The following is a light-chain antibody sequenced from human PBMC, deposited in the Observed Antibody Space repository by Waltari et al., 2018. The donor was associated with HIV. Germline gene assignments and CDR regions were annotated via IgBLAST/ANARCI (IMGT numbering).Light chain of an antibody. CDR3: QSYELSGDGSVI. CDR2: GNS. V-gene: IGLV1-40*01. J-gene: IGLJ2*01. CDR1: RSNIGAGYD. Sequence: QSVLTQPPSVSGAPGQRVTIPCTGSRSNIGAGYDVHWYQQIPGKAPKLLIYGNSIPPPGVTDPVSGSKPGSSASLAITGLQPDDDGNYYCQSYELSGDGSVIFGGGNKLTVL.